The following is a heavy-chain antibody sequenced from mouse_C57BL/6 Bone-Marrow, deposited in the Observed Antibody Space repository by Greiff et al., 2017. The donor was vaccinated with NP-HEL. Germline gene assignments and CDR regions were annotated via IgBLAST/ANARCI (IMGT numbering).Heavy chain of an antibody. Sequence: QVQLQQSGAELARPGASVKLSCKASGYTFTSYGISWVKQRTGQGLEWIGEIYPRSGNPYYNEKFKGKATLTADKSSSTAYMELRSLTSEDSAVYFCARCPDYYGSSYSFDYWGQGTTLTVSS. D-gene: IGHD1-1*01. V-gene: IGHV1-81*01. CDR2: IYPRSGNP. J-gene: IGHJ2*01. CDR1: GYTFTSYG. CDR3: ARCPDYYGSSYSFDY.